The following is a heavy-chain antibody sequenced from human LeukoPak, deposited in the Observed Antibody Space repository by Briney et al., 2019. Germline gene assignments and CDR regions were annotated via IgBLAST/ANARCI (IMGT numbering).Heavy chain of an antibody. V-gene: IGHV1-2*02. D-gene: IGHD3-22*01. CDR1: GYTFTGYY. CDR2: INPNSGGT. CDR3: ARITYYYDSSGRAGND. Sequence: ASVKVSCKASGYTFTGYYMHWVRQAPGQGLEWMGWINPNSGGTKYTQKFQGRVTMTRDTSISTAYMELSRLRSDDTAVYYCARITYYYDSSGRAGNDWGQGTLVTVSS. J-gene: IGHJ4*02.